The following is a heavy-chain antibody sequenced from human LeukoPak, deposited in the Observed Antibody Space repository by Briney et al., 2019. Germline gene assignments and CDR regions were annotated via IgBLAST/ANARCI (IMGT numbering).Heavy chain of an antibody. Sequence: GASVTVSCKASVYTFTSYGTSWVRQAPGQGLEWMGWISAYNGNTNYAQKLQGRVTITTDRSRSRAYMELRRLRSDDTGVYYCARSSGGFWFAPWGEGALVTVSS. D-gene: IGHD3-16*01. J-gene: IGHJ5*02. CDR2: ISAYNGNT. V-gene: IGHV1-18*01. CDR1: VYTFTSYG. CDR3: ARSSGGFWFAP.